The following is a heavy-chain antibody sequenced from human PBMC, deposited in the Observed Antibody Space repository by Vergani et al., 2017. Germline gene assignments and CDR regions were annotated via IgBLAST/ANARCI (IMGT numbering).Heavy chain of an antibody. Sequence: VQLVESGGGVVQPGRSLRLSCAASGFTFSSYAMSWVRQAPGKGLEWVSAISGSGGSTYYADSVKGRFTISRDNSKNTLYLQMNSLRAEDTAVDYCAKDLSRGYSGYDPPTLFDYWGQGTLVTVSS. D-gene: IGHD5-12*01. CDR1: GFTFSSYA. J-gene: IGHJ4*02. V-gene: IGHV3-23*04. CDR3: AKDLSRGYSGYDPPTLFDY. CDR2: ISGSGGST.